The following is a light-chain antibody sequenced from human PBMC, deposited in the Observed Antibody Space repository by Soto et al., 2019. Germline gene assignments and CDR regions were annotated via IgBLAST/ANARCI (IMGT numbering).Light chain of an antibody. J-gene: IGKJ1*01. Sequence: EIVLTQSPGTVSLSPGQRATLSCRASQSVNSRYFAWYQQKPGQAPRLLIYGASNRATGIPDRFSGSGSGTDFTLTISRLQPEDFAVYYCQQYVSSPWTFGQGTKVEIK. CDR2: GAS. CDR3: QQYVSSPWT. CDR1: QSVNSRY. V-gene: IGKV3-20*01.